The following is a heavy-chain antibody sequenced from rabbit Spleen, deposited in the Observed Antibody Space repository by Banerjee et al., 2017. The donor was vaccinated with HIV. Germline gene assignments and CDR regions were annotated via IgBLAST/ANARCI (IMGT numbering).Heavy chain of an antibody. Sequence: QEQLVESGGGLVQPGGSLKLSCKASGFSFSEKEVMCWVRQAPGKGLEWIGCINTITGKTAYASWAKGRFTISKTSSTTVTLQMTSLTTADTATYFCARWFWTGDSNLWGQGTLVTVS. V-gene: IGHV1S45*01. D-gene: IGHD2-1*01. CDR3: ARWFWTGDSNL. CDR1: GFSFSEKEV. J-gene: IGHJ4*01. CDR2: INTITGKT.